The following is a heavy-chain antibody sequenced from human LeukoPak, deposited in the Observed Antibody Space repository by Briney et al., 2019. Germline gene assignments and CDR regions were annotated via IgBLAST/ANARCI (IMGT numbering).Heavy chain of an antibody. CDR2: ISSNGGST. Sequence: GASLRLSCAASGFTFINYAMNWVRQAPGKGLEYVSAISSNGGSTYYADSVKGRFTISRDNSKNTLYLQMSSLRAEDTAVYYCAVVPAANKYFDYWGQGTLVTVSS. D-gene: IGHD2-2*01. V-gene: IGHV3-64D*06. CDR1: GFTFINYA. J-gene: IGHJ4*02. CDR3: AVVPAANKYFDY.